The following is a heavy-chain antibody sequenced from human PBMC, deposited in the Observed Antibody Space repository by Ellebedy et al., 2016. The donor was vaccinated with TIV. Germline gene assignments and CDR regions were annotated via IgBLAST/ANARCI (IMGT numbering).Heavy chain of an antibody. CDR3: ARGYCSTTSCPNAEYFQH. V-gene: IGHV1-2*02. J-gene: IGHJ1*01. Sequence: ASVKVSXKASGYTFTGYYIHWVRQAPGQGLEWMGWINPNSGGTSYAQKFQGRVTLTRNTSISTAYMELSRLRSDDTAVYYCARGYCSTTSCPNAEYFQHWGQGTLVTVSS. CDR2: INPNSGGT. CDR1: GYTFTGYY. D-gene: IGHD2-2*01.